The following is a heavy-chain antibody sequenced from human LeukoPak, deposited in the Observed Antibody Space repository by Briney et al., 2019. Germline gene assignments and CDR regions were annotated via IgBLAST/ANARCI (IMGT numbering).Heavy chain of an antibody. V-gene: IGHV4-39*07. CDR1: GGSISSSSYY. J-gene: IGHJ4*02. CDR3: ARRERYYYFDY. CDR2: IYYSGST. D-gene: IGHD2-15*01. Sequence: SETLSLTCTVSGGSISSSSYYWGWIRQPPGKGLEWIGSIYYSGSTYYNPSLKSRVTISVDTSKNQFSLKLSSVTAADTAVYYCARRERYYYFDYWGQGTLVTVSS.